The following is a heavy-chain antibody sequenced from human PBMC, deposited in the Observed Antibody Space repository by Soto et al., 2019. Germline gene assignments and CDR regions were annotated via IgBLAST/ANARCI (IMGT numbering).Heavy chain of an antibody. V-gene: IGHV3-53*01. D-gene: IGHD2-2*01. J-gene: IGHJ4*02. CDR2: LYGGGTT. Sequence: GGSLRLSCSASGFAVNSDYISWVRQAPGKGLEWVSVLYGGGTTHYSDSVKGRFTISRDNSKNTVFLQMNSLRAEDTAVYYCVRTSSYWGQGTRVPVAS. CDR3: VRTSSY. CDR1: GFAVNSDY.